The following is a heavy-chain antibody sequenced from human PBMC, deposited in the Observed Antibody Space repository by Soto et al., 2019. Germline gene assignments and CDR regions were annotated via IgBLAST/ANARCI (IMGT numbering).Heavy chain of an antibody. V-gene: IGHV4-59*01. CDR1: GGSISSYY. D-gene: IGHD6-13*01. CDR2: IYYSGST. CDR3: ARTYSSSWQTPPHYFDY. J-gene: IGHJ4*02. Sequence: PSETLSLTCTVSGGSISSYYWSWIRQPPGKGLEWIGYIYYSGSTNYNPSLKSRVTISVDTSKNQFSLKLSSVTAADTAVYYCARTYSSSWQTPPHYFDYWGQGTLVTVSS.